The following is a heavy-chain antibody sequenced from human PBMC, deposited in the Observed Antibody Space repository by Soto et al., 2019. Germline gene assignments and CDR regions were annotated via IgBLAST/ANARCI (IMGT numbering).Heavy chain of an antibody. CDR1: GGSISSYY. V-gene: IGHV4-59*01. CDR3: ARVRVSSSWTNLSPHTLPNWFDP. Sequence: SETLSLTCTVSGGSISSYYWSWIRQPPGKGLEWIGYIYYSGSTNYNPSLKSRVTISVDTSKNQFSLKLSSVTAADTAVYYCARVRVSSSWTNLSPHTLPNWFDPWGQGTLVTVSS. J-gene: IGHJ5*02. CDR2: IYYSGST. D-gene: IGHD6-13*01.